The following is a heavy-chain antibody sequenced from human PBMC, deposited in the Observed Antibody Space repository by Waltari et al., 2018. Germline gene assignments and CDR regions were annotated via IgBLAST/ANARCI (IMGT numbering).Heavy chain of an antibody. D-gene: IGHD6-13*01. Sequence: QVQLQESGPGLVKPSETLSLTCTASGGSISSHYWSWIRQPPGKGLEWIGYIYYSGSNNYNPSLKSRVTISVDTSKNQFSLKLSSVTAADTAVYYCARVRQLVRNFDYWGQGTLVTVSS. CDR3: ARVRQLVRNFDY. J-gene: IGHJ4*02. V-gene: IGHV4-59*11. CDR2: IYYSGSN. CDR1: GGSISSHY.